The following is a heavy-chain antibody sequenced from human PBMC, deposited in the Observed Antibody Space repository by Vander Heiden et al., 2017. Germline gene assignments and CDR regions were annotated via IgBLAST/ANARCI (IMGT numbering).Heavy chain of an antibody. CDR3: AKVVVVTATPSY. Sequence: EVQLLEPGGGLVQPGGSLRSSCAAPGFPFSTYAMSWVRQAPGKGLEWVSGITGSGTNTYYADSVKGRFTISRDNSKNTLYLQMNSLRAEDTAVYYCAKVVVVTATPSYWGQGTLVTVSS. CDR1: GFPFSTYA. J-gene: IGHJ4*02. V-gene: IGHV3-23*01. CDR2: ITGSGTNT. D-gene: IGHD2-21*02.